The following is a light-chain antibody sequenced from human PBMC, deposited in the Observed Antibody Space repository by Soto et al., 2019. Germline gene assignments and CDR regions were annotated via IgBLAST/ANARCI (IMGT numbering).Light chain of an antibody. CDR3: NPYSSTGTQV. J-gene: IGLJ1*01. CDR1: SGDVGGYDY. V-gene: IGLV2-14*01. Sequence: QSVLTQPASVSGSPGQSITISCTGTSGDVGGYDYVSWYQQSPGKAPKLIIYEVSKRPSGVTNRFSGSKSDNTASLTISGRQAEDEAKYYCNPYSSTGTQVFRTGTKLTVL. CDR2: EVS.